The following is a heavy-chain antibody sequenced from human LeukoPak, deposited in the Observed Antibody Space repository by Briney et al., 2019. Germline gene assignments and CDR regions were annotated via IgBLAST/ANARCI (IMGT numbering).Heavy chain of an antibody. J-gene: IGHJ4*02. CDR2: IYADDSDT. Sequence: GESLKISCRGSGYSFTSYWIAWGRQMPGKGREGMGIIYADDSDTRYSPSFQGQVTISADKSISTAYLQWSSLKASDTAMYYCARRSYGGKDFDYWGQGTLVTVSS. CDR1: GYSFTSYW. V-gene: IGHV5-51*01. D-gene: IGHD4-23*01. CDR3: ARRSYGGKDFDY.